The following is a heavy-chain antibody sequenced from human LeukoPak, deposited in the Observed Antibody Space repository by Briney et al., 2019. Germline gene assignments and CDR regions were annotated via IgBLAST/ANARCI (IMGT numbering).Heavy chain of an antibody. CDR1: GYTFTTHY. Sequence: ASVKVSCKASGYTFTTHYMHWVRQAPGQGLEWMGWINPNSGGTNYAQKFQGRVTMTRDTSISTAYMELSRLRSDDTAVYYCARRIPAGIGAFDMWGQGTMVTVSS. CDR2: INPNSGGT. J-gene: IGHJ3*02. D-gene: IGHD2-2*02. V-gene: IGHV1-2*02. CDR3: ARRIPAGIGAFDM.